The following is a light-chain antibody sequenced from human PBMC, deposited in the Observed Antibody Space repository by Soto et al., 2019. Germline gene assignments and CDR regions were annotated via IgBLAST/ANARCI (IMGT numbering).Light chain of an antibody. Sequence: QSVLTQPPSASGSPGQSVTISCTGTGSDVGGYDYVSWYQLHPGGAPKLIIYEVIRRPSGVPDRFSGSKSGNTASLTVSGLQADDEADYFCSSYAGTTHLVFGGGTKVTVL. V-gene: IGLV2-8*01. CDR1: GSDVGGYDY. CDR2: EVI. J-gene: IGLJ3*02. CDR3: SSYAGTTHLV.